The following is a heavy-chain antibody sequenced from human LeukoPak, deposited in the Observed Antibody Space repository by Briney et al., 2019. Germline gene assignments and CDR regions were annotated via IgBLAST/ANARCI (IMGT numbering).Heavy chain of an antibody. V-gene: IGHV5-51*01. CDR3: ARHFYLPGRYYYYYMDV. J-gene: IGHJ6*03. CDR2: IYPGDSDT. D-gene: IGHD3-3*01. Sequence: GESLKISCKGSGYSFTSYWIGWVRQVPGKGLEWMGIIYPGDSDTRYSPSFQGQVTISADKSISTAYLQWSSLKASDTAMYYCARHFYLPGRYYYYYMDVWGKGTTVTVSS. CDR1: GYSFTSYW.